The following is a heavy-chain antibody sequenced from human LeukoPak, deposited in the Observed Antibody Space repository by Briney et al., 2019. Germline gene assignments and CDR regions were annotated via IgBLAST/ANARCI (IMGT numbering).Heavy chain of an antibody. Sequence: GASVKVSCKASGYTFTSYGISWVRQAPGQGLEWMGWISAYNGNTNYAQKHQGRVTMTTDTSTSTAYMELRSLRSDDTAVYYCARDLVRGVFYYYYYMDVWGKGTTVTVSS. CDR3: ARDLVRGVFYYYYYMDV. D-gene: IGHD3-10*02. V-gene: IGHV1-18*01. J-gene: IGHJ6*03. CDR1: GYTFTSYG. CDR2: ISAYNGNT.